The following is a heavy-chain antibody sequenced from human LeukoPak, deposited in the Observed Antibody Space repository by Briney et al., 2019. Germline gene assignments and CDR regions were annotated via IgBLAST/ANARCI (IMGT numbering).Heavy chain of an antibody. V-gene: IGHV4-4*02. CDR1: GGSISSSNW. CDR2: IYHSGST. CDR3: ARAGVLHSSSWYLNLPSFYYYYGMDV. D-gene: IGHD6-13*01. J-gene: IGHJ6*02. Sequence: SETLSLTCAVSGGSISSSNWWSWVRQPPGKGLEWIGEIYHSGSTNYNPSLKSRVTISVDKSKNQFSLKLSSVTAADTAVYYCARAGVLHSSSWYLNLPSFYYYYGMDVWGQGTTVTVSS.